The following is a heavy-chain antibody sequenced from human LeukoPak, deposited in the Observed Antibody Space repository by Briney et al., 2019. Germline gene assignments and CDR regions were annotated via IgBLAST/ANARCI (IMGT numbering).Heavy chain of an antibody. CDR1: GFSFSSYA. J-gene: IGHJ4*02. CDR2: ISGSGGST. V-gene: IGHV3-23*01. CDR3: AKGPGRYYGSGSYPLFDY. D-gene: IGHD3-10*01. Sequence: GGSLRLSCAASGFSFSSYAMGWVRQAPGKGLEWVSCISGSGGSTYCADPVKGRFTISRDNSKNTLYLQMNSLRAEDTAVYYCAKGPGRYYGSGSYPLFDYWGQGTLVTVSS.